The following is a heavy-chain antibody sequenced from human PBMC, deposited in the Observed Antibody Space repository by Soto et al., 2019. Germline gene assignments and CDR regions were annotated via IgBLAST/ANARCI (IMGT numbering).Heavy chain of an antibody. CDR2: IYSGGSA. J-gene: IGHJ4*02. CDR3: ARHGYSYGGGYFDY. V-gene: IGHV3-66*04. Sequence: EVQLVESGGGLVQPGGSLRLSYAAYGFTVSSNYMSWVRQAPGKGLEWVSVIYSGGSAYYADSVKGRFTISRDNSKNTLYLQMNSLRAEDTAVYYCARHGYSYGGGYFDYWGQGTLVTVSS. CDR1: GFTVSSNY. D-gene: IGHD5-18*01.